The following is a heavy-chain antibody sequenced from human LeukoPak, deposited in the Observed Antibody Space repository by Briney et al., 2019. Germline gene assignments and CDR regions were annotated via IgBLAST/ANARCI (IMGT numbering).Heavy chain of an antibody. CDR3: ARLLDNDSSGDPDTFDM. J-gene: IGHJ3*02. CDR2: VYYSGRT. Sequence: SETLSLTCTVSGVSISGHYWSWIRQPPGNGLEWIGFVYYSGRTRYNPSLHSRVTISADTSKNHLSLKLTSVTGADTAVYYCARLLDNDSSGDPDTFDMWGQGIKVTVSS. CDR1: GVSISGHY. V-gene: IGHV4-59*11. D-gene: IGHD3-22*01.